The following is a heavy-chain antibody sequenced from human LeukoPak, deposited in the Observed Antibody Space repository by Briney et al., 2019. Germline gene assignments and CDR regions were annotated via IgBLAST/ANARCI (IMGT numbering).Heavy chain of an antibody. Sequence: PGRSLRLSCAASGFMFSSIGMHWVRRVAGKGLEWVSYISSSSSTIYYADSVKGRFTISRDNAKNSLYLQMNSLRAEDTAVYYCARLIYYYYYMDVWGKGTTVTVSS. D-gene: IGHD5-12*01. CDR1: GFMFSSIG. CDR2: ISSSSSTI. J-gene: IGHJ6*03. V-gene: IGHV3-48*01. CDR3: ARLIYYYYYMDV.